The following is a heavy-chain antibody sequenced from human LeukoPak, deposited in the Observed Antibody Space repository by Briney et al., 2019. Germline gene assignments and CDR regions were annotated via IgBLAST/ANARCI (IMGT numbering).Heavy chain of an antibody. CDR1: GYTFTSYG. CDR2: ISAYNGNT. J-gene: IGHJ4*02. V-gene: IGHV1-18*04. Sequence: ASVKVSCKASGYTFTSYGISWVRLAPGQGLEWMGWISAYNGNTNYAQKLQGRVTMTTDTSTSTAYMELRSLRSDDTAVYYCARDRSVPYSPGRDYWGQGTLVTVSS. D-gene: IGHD5-18*01. CDR3: ARDRSVPYSPGRDY.